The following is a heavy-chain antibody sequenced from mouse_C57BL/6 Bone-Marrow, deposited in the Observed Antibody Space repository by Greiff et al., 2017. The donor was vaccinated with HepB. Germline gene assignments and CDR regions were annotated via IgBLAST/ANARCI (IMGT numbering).Heavy chain of an antibody. CDR1: GYTFTEYT. D-gene: IGHD2-2*01. V-gene: IGHV1-62-2*01. CDR3: ARHQSGYYGYAGFAY. J-gene: IGHJ3*01. CDR2: FYPGSGSI. Sequence: QVHVKQSGAELVKPGASVKLSCKASGYTFTEYTIHWVKQRSGQGLEWIGWFYPGSGSIKYNEKFKDKATLTADKSSSTVYMELSRLTSEDSAVYVCARHQSGYYGYAGFAYWGQGTLVTVSA.